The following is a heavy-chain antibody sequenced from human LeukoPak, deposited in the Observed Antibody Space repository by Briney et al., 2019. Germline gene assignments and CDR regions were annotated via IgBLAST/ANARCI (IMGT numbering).Heavy chain of an antibody. CDR2: IYYSGST. CDR3: ALRYFDRDY. Sequence: SETLSLTCTVSGGSISRSSYYWVWIRQPPGKGLEWVGSIYYSGSTYYNPSLKSRVTISVDTSKNQFSLKLSSVTAADTAVYYCALRYFDRDYWGQGTLVTVSS. CDR1: GGSISRSSYY. J-gene: IGHJ4*02. V-gene: IGHV4-39*01. D-gene: IGHD3-9*01.